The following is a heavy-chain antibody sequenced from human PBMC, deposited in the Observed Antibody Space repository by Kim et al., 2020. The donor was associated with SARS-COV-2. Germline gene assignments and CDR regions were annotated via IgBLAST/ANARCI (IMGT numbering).Heavy chain of an antibody. CDR1: AFTFSKAW. CDR2: IKSKTDGGTT. V-gene: IGHV3-15*01. D-gene: IGHD3-10*01. J-gene: IGHJ5*02. Sequence: GGSLRLSCVASAFTFSKAWMSWVRQAPGKGLEWVGRIKSKTDGGTTDYAAPVKGRFTISRDDSKNTLYLQMNSLKTEDTAVYYCTTGLGRFGDPWGQGTLVTVSS. CDR3: TTGLGRFGDP.